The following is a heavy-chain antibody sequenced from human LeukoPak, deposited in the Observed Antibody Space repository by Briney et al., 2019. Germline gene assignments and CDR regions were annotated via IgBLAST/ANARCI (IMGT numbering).Heavy chain of an antibody. CDR1: GGSISSYY. CDR3: ARDSGTTGEVKFDP. V-gene: IGHV4-4*07. J-gene: IGHJ5*02. CDR2: IYTSGGT. Sequence: SETLSLTCAVSGGSISSYYWSWIRQPAGKGLEWIGRIYTSGGTDYNPSLKSRVIMSVDTSKNHLSLKLTSVTAADTAVYYCARDSGTTGEVKFDPWGQGILVTVSS. D-gene: IGHD3-10*01.